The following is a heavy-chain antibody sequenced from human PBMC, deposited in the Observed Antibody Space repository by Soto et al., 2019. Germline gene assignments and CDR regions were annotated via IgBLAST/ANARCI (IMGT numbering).Heavy chain of an antibody. D-gene: IGHD3-3*01. V-gene: IGHV2-5*02. J-gene: IGHJ4*02. CDR3: AHRVLRTVFGVVTTTAIYFDF. CDR2: IYWDDDK. CDR1: GFSLTTSGVG. Sequence: QITLNESGPTVVRPTETLTLTCRFSGFSLTTSGVGVGWIRQSPGKAPEWLALIYWDDDKRYSASLKSRLTITKDTSKNQVVLTVTDLHPTDTATYYCAHRVLRTVFGVVTTTAIYFDFWGQGTPVAVSS.